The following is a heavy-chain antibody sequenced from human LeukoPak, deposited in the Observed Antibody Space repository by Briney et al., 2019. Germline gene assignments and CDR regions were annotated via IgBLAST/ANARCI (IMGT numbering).Heavy chain of an antibody. Sequence: SVKVSCKASGDTFSSYAITWVRQAPGQGLEWMGRIIPILGIATYAQNFQGRVTITADKSTSTAYMELSSLSSEDTAVYYCARDLVVSCSSTSCSVAPSDFWGQGTLVTVSS. CDR2: IIPILGIA. D-gene: IGHD2-2*01. CDR1: GDTFSSYA. CDR3: ARDLVVSCSSTSCSVAPSDF. V-gene: IGHV1-69*04. J-gene: IGHJ4*02.